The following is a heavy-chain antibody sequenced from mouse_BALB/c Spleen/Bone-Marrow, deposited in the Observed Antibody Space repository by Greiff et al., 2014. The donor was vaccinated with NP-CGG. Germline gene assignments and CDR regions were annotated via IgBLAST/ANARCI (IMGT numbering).Heavy chain of an antibody. CDR1: GYTFTSYW. CDR2: IYPGSGST. V-gene: IGHV1S22*01. Sequence: LQESGSELVRPGASVKLSCKASGYTFTSYWMHWVKQRPGQGLEWIGNIYPGSGSTNYDEKFKSKATLTVDTSSSTAYMQLSSLTSEDSAVYYCTRGGVYYAYDGAWFAYWGQGTLVTVSA. J-gene: IGHJ3*01. D-gene: IGHD2-2*01. CDR3: TRGGVYYAYDGAWFAY.